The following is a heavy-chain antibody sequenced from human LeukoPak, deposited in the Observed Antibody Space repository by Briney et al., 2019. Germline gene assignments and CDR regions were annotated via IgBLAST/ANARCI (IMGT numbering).Heavy chain of an antibody. J-gene: IGHJ3*02. D-gene: IGHD3-9*01. V-gene: IGHV4-39*07. Sequence: PSETLSLTCNVSGGSISSIYFYWAWIRQPPGKGLEWIGNIFYSGDTHYNPSLKSRVTISVDTSENHFSLQLRSVTAADTAVYSCVSGSSYYDTQPGAFNIWGRGTLVTVSS. CDR3: VSGSSYYDTQPGAFNI. CDR1: GGSISSIYFY. CDR2: IFYSGDT.